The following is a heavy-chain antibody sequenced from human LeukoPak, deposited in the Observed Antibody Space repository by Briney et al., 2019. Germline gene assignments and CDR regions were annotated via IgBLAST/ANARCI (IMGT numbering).Heavy chain of an antibody. Sequence: SETLSLTCTVSGGSIGSYYWSWIRQPPGKGLEWIGYIYYSGSTNYNPSLKSRVTISLDTSKNQFSMNLISVTAADTAVYYRAREGVAAAGKLDYWGQGTLSPSPQ. CDR1: GGSIGSYY. V-gene: IGHV4-59*01. CDR3: AREGVAAAGKLDY. D-gene: IGHD6-13*01. J-gene: IGHJ4*02. CDR2: IYYSGST.